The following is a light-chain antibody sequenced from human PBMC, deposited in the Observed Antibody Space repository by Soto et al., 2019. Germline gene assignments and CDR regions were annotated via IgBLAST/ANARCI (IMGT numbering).Light chain of an antibody. Sequence: QAVVTQPPSVSAAPGQKVTISCSGSHSNIGNNYVCWYQQLPGTAPRLLIFENDKRLSGVPDRFSGSKSATSATLDITGLQTGDEADYFCGTWDDSAYASLVFGGGTKLTVL. CDR1: HSNIGNNY. CDR2: END. CDR3: GTWDDSAYASLV. J-gene: IGLJ3*02. V-gene: IGLV1-51*02.